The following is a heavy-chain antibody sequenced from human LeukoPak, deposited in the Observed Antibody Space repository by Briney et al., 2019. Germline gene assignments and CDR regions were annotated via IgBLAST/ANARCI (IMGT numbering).Heavy chain of an antibody. Sequence: SETLSLTCTVSGGSIGSYYWSWIRQPPGKGLEWIGYIYYSGSTNYNPSLKSRVTISVDTSKNQFSLKLSSVTAADTAVYYCARHYGLRYFDWLFDPPNAFDIWGQGTMVTVSS. J-gene: IGHJ3*02. CDR2: IYYSGST. CDR3: ARHYGLRYFDWLFDPPNAFDI. D-gene: IGHD3-9*01. V-gene: IGHV4-59*08. CDR1: GGSIGSYY.